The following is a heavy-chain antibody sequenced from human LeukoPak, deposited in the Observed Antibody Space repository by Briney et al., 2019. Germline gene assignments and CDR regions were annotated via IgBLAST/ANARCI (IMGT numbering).Heavy chain of an antibody. CDR3: ARADIVLMGKARGAFDI. CDR1: DGSIPTANYY. Sequence: SETLSLTCTVSDGSIPTANYYWAWIRQPPGKGLEWIGGSHYSGTSYYSPSLQSRVTISMDTSKNQFSLNLTSVTAADTGVYYCARADIVLMGKARGAFDIWGQGTMVTVSS. CDR2: SHYSGTS. D-gene: IGHD2-8*01. J-gene: IGHJ3*02. V-gene: IGHV4-39*07.